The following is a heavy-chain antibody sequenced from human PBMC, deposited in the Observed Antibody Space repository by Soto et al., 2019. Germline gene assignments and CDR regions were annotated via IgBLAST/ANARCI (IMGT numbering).Heavy chain of an antibody. V-gene: IGHV1-3*01. CDR3: ARSGSSGYDLDY. CDR2: INAGNGNT. CDR1: GYTFTIYA. D-gene: IGHD3-22*01. Sequence: ASVKVSCKASGYTFTIYAMHWVRQAPGQRLEWMGWINAGNGNTKYSQKVQGRVTMTTDTSTSTAYMDLRSLRSDDTAVYYCARSGSSGYDLDYWGQGTLVTVSS. J-gene: IGHJ4*02.